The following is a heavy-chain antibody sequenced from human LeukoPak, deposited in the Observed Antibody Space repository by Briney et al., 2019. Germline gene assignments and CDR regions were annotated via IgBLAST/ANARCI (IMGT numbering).Heavy chain of an antibody. CDR3: AKRPPIAAAGMGYFQH. Sequence: GGSLRLSCAASGFTFSSYAMSWVRQAPGKGVEGVSAISGSGGSTYYADSVKGRFTISGDNSKNPLYLQMNSLRAEDTAVYYCAKRPPIAAAGMGYFQHWGQGTLVTVSS. J-gene: IGHJ1*01. CDR2: ISGSGGST. D-gene: IGHD6-13*01. V-gene: IGHV3-23*01. CDR1: GFTFSSYA.